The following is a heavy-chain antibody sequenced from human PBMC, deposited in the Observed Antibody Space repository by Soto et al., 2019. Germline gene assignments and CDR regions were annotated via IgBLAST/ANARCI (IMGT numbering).Heavy chain of an antibody. CDR3: ARGYCSGGSCYQKYYFDY. CDR2: INHSGST. J-gene: IGHJ4*02. CDR1: GGSFSGYY. V-gene: IGHV4-34*01. Sequence: PSETLSLTCAVYGGSFSGYYWSWIRQPPGKGLEWIGEINHSGSTNYNPSLKSRVTISVDTSKNQFSLKLSSVTAADTAVYYCARGYCSGGSCYQKYYFDYWGQGTLVTSPQ. D-gene: IGHD2-15*01.